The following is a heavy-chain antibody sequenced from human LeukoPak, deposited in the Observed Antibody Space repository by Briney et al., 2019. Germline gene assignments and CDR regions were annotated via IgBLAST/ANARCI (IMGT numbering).Heavy chain of an antibody. D-gene: IGHD3-22*01. V-gene: IGHV1-69*01. CDR1: GGTFSSYA. J-gene: IGHJ4*02. CDR3: ARGSSSGSPVDY. Sequence: SVKVSCKASGGTFSSYAISWVRQAPGQGLEWMGGIIPIFGTANYAQKFQGRVMITADESTSTAYMELSSLRSEDTAVYYCARGSSSGSPVDYWGQGTLVTVSS. CDR2: IIPIFGTA.